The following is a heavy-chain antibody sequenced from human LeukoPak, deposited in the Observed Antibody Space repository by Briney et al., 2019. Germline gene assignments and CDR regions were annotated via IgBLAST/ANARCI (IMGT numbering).Heavy chain of an antibody. CDR1: GYTLTELS. Sequence: ASVKVSCKVSGYTLTELSMHWVRQAPGKGLEWMGGFDPEDGGTIYAQKVQGRVTMTEDTSTDTAYMELSSLRSEDTAVYYRATALYSSGLDYWGQGTLVPVSS. CDR3: ATALYSSGLDY. D-gene: IGHD6-19*01. V-gene: IGHV1-24*01. CDR2: FDPEDGGT. J-gene: IGHJ4*02.